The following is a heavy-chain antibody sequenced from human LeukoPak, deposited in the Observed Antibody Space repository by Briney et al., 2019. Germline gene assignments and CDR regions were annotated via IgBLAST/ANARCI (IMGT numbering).Heavy chain of an antibody. CDR3: ATPLDYYDRSDSHQGGD. CDR2: IKHDGSEK. J-gene: IGHJ4*02. D-gene: IGHD3-22*01. Sequence: GGSLRLSCAGSGFPFSHYAMHWVRQAPGKGLEWVANIKHDGSEKNYVDSVKGRFTISRDNAKNSLYLQMNSLRAEDTAVYYCATPLDYYDRSDSHQGGDWGQGTLVTVSS. V-gene: IGHV3-7*03. CDR1: GFPFSHYA.